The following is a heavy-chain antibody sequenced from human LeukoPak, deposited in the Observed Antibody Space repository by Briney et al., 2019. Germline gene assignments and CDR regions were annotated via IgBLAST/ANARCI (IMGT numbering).Heavy chain of an antibody. D-gene: IGHD1-14*01. Sequence: GGSLRLSCAASGFTFTTYGMHWVRQAPGKGLEWVAIIWYDGSNKYYADSVRGRFTISRDNSKNTLYLQMNSLRVEDTAMYYCAGGEPYVYWGQGTLVTVSP. CDR1: GFTFTTYG. J-gene: IGHJ4*02. CDR2: IWYDGSNK. V-gene: IGHV3-33*01. CDR3: AGGEPYVY.